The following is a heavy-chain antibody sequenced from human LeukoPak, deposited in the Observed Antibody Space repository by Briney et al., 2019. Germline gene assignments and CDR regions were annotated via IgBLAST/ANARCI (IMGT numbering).Heavy chain of an antibody. V-gene: IGHV3-23*01. D-gene: IGHD6-6*01. Sequence: PGGSLRLSCAASGFTFSNHGMNWVRQAPGKGLEWVSGISSSADIKYYADSVKGRFTISRDNSKNSLYLQMNSLRAEDTAVYYCARGEYSSSARYYYYYYMDVWGKGTTVTVSS. J-gene: IGHJ6*03. CDR2: ISSSADIK. CDR3: ARGEYSSSARYYYYYYMDV. CDR1: GFTFSNHG.